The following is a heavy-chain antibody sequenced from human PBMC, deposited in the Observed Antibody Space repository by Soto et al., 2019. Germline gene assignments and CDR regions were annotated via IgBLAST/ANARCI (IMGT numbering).Heavy chain of an antibody. D-gene: IGHD6-19*01. V-gene: IGHV3-23*01. CDR1: GFTFSSYA. CDR3: AKDPIAVAGTPPY. J-gene: IGHJ4*02. Sequence: LRLSCAASGFTFSSYAMSWVRQAPGKGLEWVSAISGSGGSTYYADSVKGWFTISRDNSKNTLYLQMNSLRAEDTAVYYCAKDPIAVAGTPPYWGQGTLVTVSS. CDR2: ISGSGGST.